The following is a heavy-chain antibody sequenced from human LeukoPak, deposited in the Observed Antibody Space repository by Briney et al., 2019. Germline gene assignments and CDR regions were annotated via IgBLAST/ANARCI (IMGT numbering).Heavy chain of an antibody. CDR2: LYRDGST. V-gene: IGHV3-53*01. D-gene: IGHD2-21*02. Sequence: GGSLRLSCAASGFTVSNNYMNWVRQAPGKGLEWVSVLYRDGSTYYSDSVKGRFTISRDNSKNTLYLQMNSLRAEDTAVYYCARDSGDGDYTPDMDVWGKGTTVTVSS. CDR3: ARDSGDGDYTPDMDV. J-gene: IGHJ6*03. CDR1: GFTVSNNY.